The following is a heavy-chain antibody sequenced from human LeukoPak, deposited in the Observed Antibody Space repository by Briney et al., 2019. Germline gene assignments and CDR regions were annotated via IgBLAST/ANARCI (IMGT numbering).Heavy chain of an antibody. V-gene: IGHV3-11*06. CDR3: ASSGWTLRDY. D-gene: IGHD6-19*01. J-gene: IGHJ4*02. Sequence: GRFTISRDNAENSLYLQMNSLRAEDTAVYYCASSGWTLRDYWGQGTLVTVS.